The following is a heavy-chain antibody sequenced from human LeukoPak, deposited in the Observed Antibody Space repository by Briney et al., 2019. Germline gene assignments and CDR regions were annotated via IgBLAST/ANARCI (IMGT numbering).Heavy chain of an antibody. CDR2: IYYSGST. CDR3: ARFSGSGAAFDY. J-gene: IGHJ4*02. D-gene: IGHD1-26*01. CDR1: GGSISSYY. V-gene: IGHV4-59*01. Sequence: PSETLSPTCTVSGGSISSYYWSWIRQPPGKGLEWIGYIYYSGSTNYNPSLKSRVTISVDTSKNQFSLKLSSVTAADTAVYYCARFSGSGAAFDYWGQGTLVTVSS.